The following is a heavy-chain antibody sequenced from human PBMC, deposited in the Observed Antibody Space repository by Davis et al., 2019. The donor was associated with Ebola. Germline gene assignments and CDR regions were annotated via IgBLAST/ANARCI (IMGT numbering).Heavy chain of an antibody. Sequence: MPSETLSLTCTVSGGSISSSSYYWGWIRQPPGKGLEWIGSFYYGGSTYYNASLNSRVTISVDTSKNQFSLKLSSVTAADTAVYYCARDIAMVPGVIGQYYFDYWGQGTLVTVSS. CDR1: GGSISSSSYY. D-gene: IGHD3-10*01. V-gene: IGHV4-39*07. J-gene: IGHJ4*02. CDR2: FYYGGST. CDR3: ARDIAMVPGVIGQYYFDY.